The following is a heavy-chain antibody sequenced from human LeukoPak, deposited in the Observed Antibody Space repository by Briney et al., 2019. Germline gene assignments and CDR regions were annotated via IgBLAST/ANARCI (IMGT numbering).Heavy chain of an antibody. CDR1: GGSISSSSYY. V-gene: IGHV4-39*07. CDR3: ARGHRSKYARDGSGSYLPYYYYYYYMDV. D-gene: IGHD3-10*01. Sequence: PSETLSLTCTVSGGSISSSSYYWGWIRQPPGKGLEWIGSIYYSGSTYYNPSLKSRVTISVDTSKNQFSLKLSSVTAADTAVYYCARGHRSKYARDGSGSYLPYYYYYYYMDVWGKGTTVTVSS. J-gene: IGHJ6*03. CDR2: IYYSGST.